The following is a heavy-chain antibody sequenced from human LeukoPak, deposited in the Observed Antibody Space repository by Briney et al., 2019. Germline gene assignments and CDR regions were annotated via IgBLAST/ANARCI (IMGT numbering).Heavy chain of an antibody. CDR2: INPNSGDT. D-gene: IGHD6-13*01. CDR3: ARASSSWFPGY. Sequence: ASVKVSCKASGYTFTSYGINWVRQAPGQGLEWMGWINPNSGDTNYAQRFQGRVAMTRDTSISTANMELSRLGSDDTAVYYCARASSSWFPGYWGQGTLVTVSS. V-gene: IGHV1-2*02. J-gene: IGHJ4*02. CDR1: GYTFTSYG.